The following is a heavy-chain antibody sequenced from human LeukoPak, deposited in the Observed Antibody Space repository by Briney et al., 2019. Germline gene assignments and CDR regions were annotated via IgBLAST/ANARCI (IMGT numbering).Heavy chain of an antibody. V-gene: IGHV3-48*01. CDR3: ARDPPHGMDV. CDR2: ISSTSSTI. Sequence: VESLRLSCAASGFTFANYNFNWVRQAPGKGLEWVSYISSTSSTIYYADSMKGRFTISRDNAKNSLYLQMNSLRAEDTAVYYCARDPPHGMDVWGQGTTVTVSS. J-gene: IGHJ6*02. CDR1: GFTFANYN.